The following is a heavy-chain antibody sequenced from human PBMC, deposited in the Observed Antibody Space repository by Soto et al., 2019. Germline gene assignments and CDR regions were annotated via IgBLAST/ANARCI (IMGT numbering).Heavy chain of an antibody. CDR1: GFIFGNYM. J-gene: IGHJ3*02. CDR2: IRDGGEST. V-gene: IGHV3-23*01. D-gene: IGHD2-15*01. Sequence: EVQLLESGGGLVQPGESLRLSCAVSGFIFGNYMMTWVRQAPGKGLEWVSTIRDGGESTYYADSVKGRFTISRDNSKNTLYLQMDSLGVEDTAVYYCAPHVHCSGGSCHDDDFDIRGQGTMVTVSS. CDR3: APHVHCSGGSCHDDDFDI.